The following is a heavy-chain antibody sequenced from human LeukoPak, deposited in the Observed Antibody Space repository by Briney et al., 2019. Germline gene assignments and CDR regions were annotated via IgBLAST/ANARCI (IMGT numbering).Heavy chain of an antibody. V-gene: IGHV3-48*04. D-gene: IGHD3-3*01. Sequence: PGGSLRLSCAASGFTFSSYSMNWVRQAPGKGLEWVSYITSSSSTIYYADSVKGRFTISRDNAKNTLYLQMNSLRAEDTAVYYCARDSITIFGVVMYYYMDVWGKGTTVTVSS. CDR1: GFTFSSYS. CDR3: ARDSITIFGVVMYYYMDV. CDR2: ITSSSSTI. J-gene: IGHJ6*03.